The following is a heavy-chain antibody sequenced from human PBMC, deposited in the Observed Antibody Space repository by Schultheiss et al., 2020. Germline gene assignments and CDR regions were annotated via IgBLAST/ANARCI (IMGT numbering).Heavy chain of an antibody. Sequence: SETLSLTCAVYGGSFSGYYWSWIRQPPGKGLEWIGEIYHSGSTNYNPSLKSRVTISVDKSKNQFSLKLSSVTAADTAVYYCARVKEYYYGSGSPIRLDHFDYWGQGTLVTVSS. D-gene: IGHD3-10*01. CDR2: IYHSGST. CDR1: GGSFSGYY. V-gene: IGHV4-34*01. CDR3: ARVKEYYYGSGSPIRLDHFDY. J-gene: IGHJ4*02.